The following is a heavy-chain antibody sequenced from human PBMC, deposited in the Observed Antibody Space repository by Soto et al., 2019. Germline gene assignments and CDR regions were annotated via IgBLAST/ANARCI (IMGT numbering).Heavy chain of an antibody. CDR3: ARGDVPLPPTSSLNY. V-gene: IGHV1-69*13. CDR2: IIPIFGTA. D-gene: IGHD6-13*01. J-gene: IGHJ4*02. CDR1: GGTFSSYA. Sequence: ASVKVSCKASGGTFSSYAISWVRQAPGQGLEWMGGIIPIFGTANYAQKLQGRVTITAGECTSTAYMELSSLRSEDTAGYYCARGDVPLPPTSSLNYWGQGTLVTSPQ.